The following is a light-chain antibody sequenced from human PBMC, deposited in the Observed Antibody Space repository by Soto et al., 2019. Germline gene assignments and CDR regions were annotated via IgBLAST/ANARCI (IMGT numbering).Light chain of an antibody. Sequence: EIAVTQSPDTLSLSPGERATLSCRACQSLGGSQLAWYQQKPGQAPRLLMYGASTRATGIPDRFSGSGSGTDFTLTISGLEPDDFAVYYCLKYYNSPAFGQGTKVEIK. CDR2: GAS. CDR3: LKYYNSPA. J-gene: IGKJ1*01. V-gene: IGKV3-20*01. CDR1: QSLGGSQ.